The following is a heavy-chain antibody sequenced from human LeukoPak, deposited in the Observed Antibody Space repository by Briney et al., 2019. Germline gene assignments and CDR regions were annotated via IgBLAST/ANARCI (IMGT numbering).Heavy chain of an antibody. CDR1: GGSISNYY. V-gene: IGHV4-59*01. CDR2: INYSGST. J-gene: IGHJ4*02. D-gene: IGHD5-18*01. CDR3: AKEVAGIQLFDY. Sequence: SGTLSLTCTASGGSISNYYWSWIRQPPGKGLEWIGTINYSGSTKNNPSLKSRVTISVDTSKNQFYLKLSSVAAADTAVYYWAKEVAGIQLFDYWGQGTLVTVSS.